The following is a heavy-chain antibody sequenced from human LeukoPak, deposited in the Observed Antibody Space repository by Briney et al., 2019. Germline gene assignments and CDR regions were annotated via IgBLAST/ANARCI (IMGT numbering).Heavy chain of an antibody. V-gene: IGHV5-51*01. CDR1: GYSFTSYW. D-gene: IGHD3-3*01. Sequence: GESLKISCKGSGYSFTSYWIGWVRQMPGKGLEWMGIIYPGDSETRYSPSFQGPVTISADKSIRTAYLQWSSLKASDTAMYYCARPSKNYDFWSGLPGYWGQGTLVTVSS. CDR3: ARPSKNYDFWSGLPGY. CDR2: IYPGDSET. J-gene: IGHJ4*02.